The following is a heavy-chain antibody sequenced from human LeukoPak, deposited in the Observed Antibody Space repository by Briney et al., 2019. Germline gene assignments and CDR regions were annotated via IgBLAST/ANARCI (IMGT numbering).Heavy chain of an antibody. CDR2: IKEDGSEK. J-gene: IGHJ4*02. CDR3: AREYCSSTSCLYDY. CDR1: GFSFSRSW. D-gene: IGHD2-2*01. Sequence: GGSLRLSCAASGFSFSRSWMTWVRQTPGKGLQWVANIKEDGSEKYYVDSVKGRFTISRDNAKNSLYLQMNSLRAEDTAVYYCAREYCSSTSCLYDYWGQGTLVTVSS. V-gene: IGHV3-7*01.